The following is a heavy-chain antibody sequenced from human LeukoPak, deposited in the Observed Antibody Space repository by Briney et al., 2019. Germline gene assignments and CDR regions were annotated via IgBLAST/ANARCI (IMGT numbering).Heavy chain of an antibody. Sequence: GGSLRLSCAASGFTFSSYAMHWVRQAPGKGLEWVAVISYDGSNKYYADSVKGRFTISRDNSKNTLYLQMNSLGAEDTAVYYCARDSGFYGSGSYYMWWFDPWGQGTLVTVSS. CDR3: ARDSGFYGSGSYYMWWFDP. CDR1: GFTFSSYA. D-gene: IGHD3-10*01. V-gene: IGHV3-30*04. J-gene: IGHJ5*02. CDR2: ISYDGSNK.